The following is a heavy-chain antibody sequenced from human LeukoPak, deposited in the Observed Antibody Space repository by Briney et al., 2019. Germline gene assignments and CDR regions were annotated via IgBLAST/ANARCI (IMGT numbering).Heavy chain of an antibody. CDR2: IWFDGSND. D-gene: IGHD3-10*01. J-gene: IGHJ4*02. V-gene: IGHV3-33*01. Sequence: GGSLRLSCAPSRFTFSTYGMHWVRQAPRKGLEWLALIWFDGSNDNYAEPVKGRFTISRDNSKNTLYLEMNRLRAEDTAVYYCPRGPPFFTNWSQGTLVTVSS. CDR1: RFTFSTYG. CDR3: PRGPPFFTN.